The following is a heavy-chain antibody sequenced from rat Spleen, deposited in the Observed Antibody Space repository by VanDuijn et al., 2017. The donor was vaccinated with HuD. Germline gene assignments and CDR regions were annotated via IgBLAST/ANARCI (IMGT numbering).Heavy chain of an antibody. CDR3: ARSLGRVYNNYFDY. CDR1: GYSITSNY. Sequence: EVQLQESGPGLVKPSQSLSLTCSVTGYSITSNYWGWIRKFPGNKMEWIGHISYSGSTSYNPSLKSRISITRATSKNQFFLQLNSVTTEDTATYYCARSLGRVYNNYFDYWGQGVMVTVSS. V-gene: IGHV3-1*01. J-gene: IGHJ2*01. CDR2: ISYSGST. D-gene: IGHD1-10*01.